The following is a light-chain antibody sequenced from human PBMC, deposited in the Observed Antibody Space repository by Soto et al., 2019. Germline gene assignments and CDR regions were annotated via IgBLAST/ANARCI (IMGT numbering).Light chain of an antibody. V-gene: IGKV1-39*01. CDR2: GTS. J-gene: IGKJ4*01. CDR3: QQNYGTPQLS. Sequence: DIQMTQSPSSLSASVGDRFTITCRASQSISTYLNWYQQKPGSAPKLLIYGTSSLQGGVPSRFSGSGSGTDFTLTISSLQPEDFATYFCQQNYGTPQLSFGGGTKVDIK. CDR1: QSISTY.